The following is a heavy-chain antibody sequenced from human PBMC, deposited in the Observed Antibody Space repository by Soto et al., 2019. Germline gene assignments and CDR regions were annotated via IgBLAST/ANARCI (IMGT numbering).Heavy chain of an antibody. V-gene: IGHV3-23*01. CDR1: GFTFTNYA. D-gene: IGHD2-15*01. CDR2: ISGSGGHT. J-gene: IGHJ4*02. CDR3: AKGGSAYCSGGTCYHPFDY. Sequence: GGSLRLSCAASGFTFTNYAMHWVRHTPGKGLEWVSTISGSGGHTFYADAVKGRFTISGDNSKNTLYLQMNGLGAEDTAIYYCAKGGSAYCSGGTCYHPFDYWGQGTLVTVSS.